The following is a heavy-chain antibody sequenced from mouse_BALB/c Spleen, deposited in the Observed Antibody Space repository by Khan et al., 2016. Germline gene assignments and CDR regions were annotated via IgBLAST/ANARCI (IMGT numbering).Heavy chain of an antibody. V-gene: IGHV7-3*02. J-gene: IGHJ4*01. CDR2: IRNKANGYTT. CDR3: ARSGIVIDY. D-gene: IGHD4-1*01. CDR1: GFTFTDYY. Sequence: EVELVESGGGLVQTGGSLRLSCATSGFTFTDYYMSWVRQSPGKALGWLGFIRNKANGYTTEYSASVKGRFTISRDDSQSILYLQMNTLRTEDSGTDYCARSGIVIDYWGQGTSVTVSS.